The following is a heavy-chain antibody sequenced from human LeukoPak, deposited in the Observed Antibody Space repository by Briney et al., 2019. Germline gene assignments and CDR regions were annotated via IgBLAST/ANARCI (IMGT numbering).Heavy chain of an antibody. Sequence: PSQTLSLTCTVSGSSISSGGYYWSWIRQHPGKGLEWIGYVYYSGSTYYSPSLKSRVTISVDTSKNQFSLKLSSVTAADTAVYYCARTTSYYYDRTYYFDYWGQGTLVTVSS. J-gene: IGHJ4*02. CDR1: GSSISSGGYY. V-gene: IGHV4-31*03. CDR2: VYYSGST. D-gene: IGHD3-22*01. CDR3: ARTTSYYYDRTYYFDY.